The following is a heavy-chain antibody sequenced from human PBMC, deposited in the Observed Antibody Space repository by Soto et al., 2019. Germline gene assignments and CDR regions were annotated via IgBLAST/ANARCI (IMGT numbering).Heavy chain of an antibody. CDR2: LTGSSSNT. CDR1: GFSFRNYA. D-gene: IGHD3-9*01. J-gene: IGHJ4*02. V-gene: IGHV3-23*01. Sequence: SLRLSCAACGFSFRNYAMSWVRQAPGKGLEWISTLTGSSSNTYYADSVKGRFAISRDNSRNTLYLQMHSLTAEDTAVYYCANGRATYGLLTHDYWGQGTLVTVSS. CDR3: ANGRATYGLLTHDY.